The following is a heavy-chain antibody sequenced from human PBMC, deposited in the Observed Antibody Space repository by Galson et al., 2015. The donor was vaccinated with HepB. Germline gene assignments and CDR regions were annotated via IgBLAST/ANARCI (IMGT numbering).Heavy chain of an antibody. CDR3: TTGYCSGGSCYYDAFDI. Sequence: SLRLSCAASGFTFSNAWMNWVRQAPGKGLEWVGRIKSKTDGGTTDYAAPVKGRFTISRDDSKNTLYLQMNSLKTEDTAVYYCTTGYCSGGSCYYDAFDIWGQGTMVTVSS. CDR2: IKSKTDGGTT. D-gene: IGHD2-15*01. J-gene: IGHJ3*02. CDR1: GFTFSNAW. V-gene: IGHV3-15*07.